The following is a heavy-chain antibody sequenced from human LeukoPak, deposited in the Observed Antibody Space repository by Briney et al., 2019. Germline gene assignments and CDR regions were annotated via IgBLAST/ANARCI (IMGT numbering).Heavy chain of an antibody. CDR1: IESFSGYY. CDR3: ARRPRNSGPSGLDY. CDR2: INHSGTT. Sequence: SETLSLTFAVYIESFSGYYWSWIRQPPGKGLEWIGEINHSGTTNYNPSLKSRVTISAGTSKNQFSLKLSSVTAADTAVYYCARRPRNSGPSGLDYWGQGTLVTVSS. D-gene: IGHD6-6*01. V-gene: IGHV4-34*01. J-gene: IGHJ4*02.